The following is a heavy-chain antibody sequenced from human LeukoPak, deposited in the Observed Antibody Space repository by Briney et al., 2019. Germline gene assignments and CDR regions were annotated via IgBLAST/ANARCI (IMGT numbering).Heavy chain of an antibody. CDR3: ATVWGSYRDRKAYFDY. CDR2: ISSSSSTI. CDR1: GFTFSSYE. J-gene: IGHJ4*02. Sequence: GGSLRLSCAASGFTFSSYEMNWVRQAPGKGLEWVSYISSSSSTIYYADSVKGRFTISRDNAKNSLYLQMNSLRDEDTAVYYCATVWGSYRDRKAYFDYWGQGTLVTVSS. V-gene: IGHV3-48*02. D-gene: IGHD3-16*02.